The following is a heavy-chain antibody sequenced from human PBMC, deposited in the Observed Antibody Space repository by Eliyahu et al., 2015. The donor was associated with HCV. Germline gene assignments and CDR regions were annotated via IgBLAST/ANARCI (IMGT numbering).Heavy chain of an antibody. CDR1: GFSXNNRLG. V-gene: IGHV2-26*01. CDR3: ARVSTELLLWNWWYYLDV. D-gene: IGHD3-10*01. Sequence: QVTLKESGPVLVKPPATLTLTCTVSGFSXNNRLGVSWIRXPPGKALEWLAHIFANDAKSYSTSLRSRLTISKDTSRSQVVLTMTNVDPVDTATYYCARVSTELLLWNWWYYLDVWGKGTTVTVSS. J-gene: IGHJ6*03. CDR2: IFANDAK.